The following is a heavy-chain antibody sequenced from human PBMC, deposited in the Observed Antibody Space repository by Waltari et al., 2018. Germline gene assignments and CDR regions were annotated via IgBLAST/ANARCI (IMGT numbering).Heavy chain of an antibody. Sequence: QVQLQQWGAGLLKPSETLSLTCAVNGGSFSGYYWRWIRQPPGTGLEWIGEINHSGSTNYNPSLKSRVTISVDTSKNQFSLKLSSVTAADTAVYYCARLAAARTGRVRYYYYYMDVWGKGTTVTVSS. D-gene: IGHD6-13*01. CDR3: ARLAAARTGRVRYYYYYMDV. CDR1: GGSFSGYY. V-gene: IGHV4-34*01. CDR2: INHSGST. J-gene: IGHJ6*03.